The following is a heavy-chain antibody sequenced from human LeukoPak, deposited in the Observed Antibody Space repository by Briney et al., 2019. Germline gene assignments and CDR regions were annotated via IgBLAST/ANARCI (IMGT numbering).Heavy chain of an antibody. V-gene: IGHV3-23*01. D-gene: IGHD3-10*02. CDR3: AKVSICYGCYFDY. CDR1: GYSFSDHG. Sequence: GGSLRLSWKASGYSFSDHGMTWVRQTPGKGLQWVSTINGLGDNPSYAETAKGRFTVYRDNSKNTVYLQMNRLRAEDTAIYYCAKVSICYGCYFDYWGPGIPVTVSS. CDR2: INGLGDNP. J-gene: IGHJ4*02.